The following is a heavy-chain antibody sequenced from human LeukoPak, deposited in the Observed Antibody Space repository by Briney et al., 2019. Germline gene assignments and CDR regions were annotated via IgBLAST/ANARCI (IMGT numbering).Heavy chain of an antibody. CDR1: GGTFSSYT. CDR2: IIPILGIA. J-gene: IGHJ4*02. D-gene: IGHD2-15*01. CDR3: ADLDCSGGSCYLDY. Sequence: GSSVKVSCMASGGTFSSYTISWVRQAPGQGLEWMGRIIPILGIANYAQKLQGRVTITADKSTSTAYMELSSLRSEDTAVYYCADLDCSGGSCYLDYWGQGTLVTVSS. V-gene: IGHV1-69*02.